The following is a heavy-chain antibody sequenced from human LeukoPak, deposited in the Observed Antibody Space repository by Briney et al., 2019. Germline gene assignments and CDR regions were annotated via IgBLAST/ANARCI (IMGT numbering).Heavy chain of an antibody. J-gene: IGHJ4*02. V-gene: IGHV4-59*01. CDR2: IYYSGST. CDR1: GDSIISYY. Sequence: SETLSLTCTVSGDSIISYYWSRIRQPPGKGLEWIGYIYYSGSTNYNPSLKSRVTISVDTSKNQFSLKLSSVTAADTAVYYCARASIAAAGTIDYWGQGTLVTVSS. CDR3: ARASIAAAGTIDY. D-gene: IGHD6-13*01.